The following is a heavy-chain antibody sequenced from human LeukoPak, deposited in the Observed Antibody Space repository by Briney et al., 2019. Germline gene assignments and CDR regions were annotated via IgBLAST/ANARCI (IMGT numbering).Heavy chain of an antibody. CDR2: INTDGSST. CDR3: AKEGVGYYDSSGNDAFDI. D-gene: IGHD3-22*01. Sequence: GGSLRLSCAASGFTFSSYWMHWVRQAPGKGLVWVSRINTDGSSTSYADSVKGRFTISRDNSKNTLYLQMNSLRAEDTAVYYCAKEGVGYYDSSGNDAFDIWGQGTMVTVSS. J-gene: IGHJ3*02. CDR1: GFTFSSYW. V-gene: IGHV3-74*01.